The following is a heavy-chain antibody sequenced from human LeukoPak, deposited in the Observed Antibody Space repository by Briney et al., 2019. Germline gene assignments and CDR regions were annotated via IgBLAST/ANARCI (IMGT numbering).Heavy chain of an antibody. CDR2: MNPNSANT. J-gene: IGHJ4*02. Sequence: GASVKVSCKASRYTFTSYDINWVRQATGQGLEWMGWMNPNSANTGYAQKFQGRVTITRNTYISTTYMELSSLRFEDTAVYYCARGRERGSSSSFTDYWGQGTLVIVSS. CDR1: RYTFTSYD. CDR3: ARGRERGSSSSFTDY. V-gene: IGHV1-8*03. D-gene: IGHD6-6*01.